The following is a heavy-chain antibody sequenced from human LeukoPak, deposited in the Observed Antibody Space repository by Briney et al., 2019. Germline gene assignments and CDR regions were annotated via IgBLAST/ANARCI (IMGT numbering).Heavy chain of an antibody. Sequence: GGSLKLSCAASGFTFDDYAMHWVRQAPGKGLEWVSLISWDGGSTYYADSVKGRFTISRDNSQNSLYLQMNSLRAEDTALYYCAKGTLPTGYYYMDVWGKGTTVTVSS. V-gene: IGHV3-43D*03. CDR2: ISWDGGST. CDR1: GFTFDDYA. J-gene: IGHJ6*03. CDR3: AKGTLPTGYYYMDV.